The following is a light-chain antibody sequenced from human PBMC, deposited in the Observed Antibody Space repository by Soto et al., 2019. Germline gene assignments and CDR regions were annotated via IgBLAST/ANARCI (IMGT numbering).Light chain of an antibody. CDR2: DDS. V-gene: IGLV3-21*02. J-gene: IGLJ1*01. CDR3: QVWDSSADHYV. CDR1: IIGRNS. Sequence: SYELTQPPSVSVAPGQPAKITCGGNIIGRNSVHWYQQKPGQAPVLVVHDDSDRPSGIPERFSASTSGNTATLTISRVDAGDEADYFCQVWDSSADHYVFGTGTKLTVL.